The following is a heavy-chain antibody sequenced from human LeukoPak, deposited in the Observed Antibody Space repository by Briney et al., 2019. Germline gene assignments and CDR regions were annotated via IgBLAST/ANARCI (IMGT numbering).Heavy chain of an antibody. V-gene: IGHV3-20*04. CDR3: ARGVRNGPFDG. D-gene: IGHD5-24*01. CDR1: GFTFDNYG. Sequence: GGSLILSCVASGFTFDNYGMSWVRQAPGKGLEWVSGINRNGGSTDYADSVKGRFTISRDNAKNSHFLQMNSLRVEDTALYYCARGVRNGPFDGWGQGTLVTVSS. J-gene: IGHJ4*01. CDR2: INRNGGST.